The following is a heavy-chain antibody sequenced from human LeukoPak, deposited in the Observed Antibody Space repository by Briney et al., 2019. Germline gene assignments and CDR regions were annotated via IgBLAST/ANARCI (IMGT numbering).Heavy chain of an antibody. CDR2: VNSDGRGT. CDR3: TREYWGYDY. D-gene: IGHD2-15*01. J-gene: IGHJ4*02. CDR1: GFTFSSYW. Sequence: GGSLRLSCAASGFTFSSYWMHWVRQAPGKGLVWVSRVNSDGRGTSYADSVKGRFTISRDNAKNTLYLQMNSLRAEDTAVYYCTREYWGYDYWGQGTLVTVSS. V-gene: IGHV3-74*01.